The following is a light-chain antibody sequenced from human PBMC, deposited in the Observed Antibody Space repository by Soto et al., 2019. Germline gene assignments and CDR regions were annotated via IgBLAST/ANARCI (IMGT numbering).Light chain of an antibody. CDR3: QQSYATPYT. J-gene: IGKJ2*01. Sequence: EIVMTQSPATLSVSPGERATLSCRASQSVNSNLAWYQQKPGQAPRLLIYGASTRATGVPARFSGSGSGTEFTLTISSLQSEDFATYWCQQSYATPYTFGQGTNLEIK. V-gene: IGKV3-15*01. CDR1: QSVNSN. CDR2: GAS.